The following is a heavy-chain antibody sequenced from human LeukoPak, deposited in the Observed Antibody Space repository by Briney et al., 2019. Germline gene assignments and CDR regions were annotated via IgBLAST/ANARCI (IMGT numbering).Heavy chain of an antibody. J-gene: IGHJ5*02. CDR2: IYSSGNT. D-gene: IGHD1-26*01. CDR1: GGSLSSGSHY. CDR3: AGEVGGSWFDP. V-gene: IGHV4-61*02. Sequence: SETLSLTCTVSGGSLSSGSHYWGWLRPPAGKGLEWIGRIYSSGNTNYNPSLKSRVTISLDTSKNQFSLNLSSVTAADTAVYYCAGEVGGSWFDPWGLGTLVTVSS.